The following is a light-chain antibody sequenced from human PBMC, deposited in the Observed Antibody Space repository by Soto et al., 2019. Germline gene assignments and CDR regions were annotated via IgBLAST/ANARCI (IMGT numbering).Light chain of an antibody. CDR3: LSYDSSLTASV. Sequence: QSALTQPRSASGTPGQRVTISCSGSNSNIGSNTVNWYQQLPGTAPKLLIYSNNNRPSGVPDRFSGSKSDTSASLAITGLQAEDEADYYCLSYDSSLTASVFGGGTKLTVL. CDR2: SNN. V-gene: IGLV1-44*01. CDR1: NSNIGSNT. J-gene: IGLJ2*01.